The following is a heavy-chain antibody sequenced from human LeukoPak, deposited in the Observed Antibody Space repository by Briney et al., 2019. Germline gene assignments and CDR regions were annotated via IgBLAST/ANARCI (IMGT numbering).Heavy chain of an antibody. J-gene: IGHJ5*02. CDR1: GGSISSSSYY. CDR2: IYYSGST. V-gene: IGHV4-39*07. CDR3: ARDVVVVAATNWFDP. D-gene: IGHD2-15*01. Sequence: SETLSLTCTVSGGSISSSSYYWGWIRQPPGKGLEWIGSIYYSGSTYYNPPLKSRVTISVDTSKNQFSLKLSSVTAADTAVYYCARDVVVVAATNWFDPWGQGTLVTVSS.